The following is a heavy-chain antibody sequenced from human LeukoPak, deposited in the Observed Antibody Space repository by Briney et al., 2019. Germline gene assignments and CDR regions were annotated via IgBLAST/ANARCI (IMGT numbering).Heavy chain of an antibody. V-gene: IGHV3-30*02. CDR3: AAWGIVAPALDV. CDR2: IRYDGSNK. Sequence: GGSLRLSCAASGFTFSSYGMHWVRQAPGKGLEWVAFIRYDGSNKYYADSVKGRFTISRDNSKNTLYLQMNSLRAEDTAVYYCAAWGIVAPALDVWGKGTTVTISS. D-gene: IGHD1-26*01. J-gene: IGHJ6*04. CDR1: GFTFSSYG.